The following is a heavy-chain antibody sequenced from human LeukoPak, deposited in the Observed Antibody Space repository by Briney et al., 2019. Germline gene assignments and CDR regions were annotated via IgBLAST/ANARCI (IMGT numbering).Heavy chain of an antibody. V-gene: IGHV4-59*08. CDR2: IYYSGST. CDR3: ARLGVGEGNYFDY. J-gene: IGHJ4*02. D-gene: IGHD3-3*01. CDR1: GGSISSYY. Sequence: SETLSLTCTVSGGSISSYYWSWIRQPPGKGLEWIGYIYYSGSTNYNPSLKSRVTISVDTSKNQFSLKLSSVTAADTAVYYCARLGVGEGNYFDYWGQGTLVTVSS.